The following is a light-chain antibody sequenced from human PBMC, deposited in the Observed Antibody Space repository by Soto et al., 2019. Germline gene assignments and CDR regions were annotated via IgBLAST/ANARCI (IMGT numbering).Light chain of an antibody. CDR2: GAS. Sequence: EIVLTQSPGTLCLSPGERATLSCRASQSVSSSYLAWYQQKPGQAPRLLIYGASSGATGIPDRFRGSGSGTDFTLTISRLEPEDFAVYYCQQYGSSPWTFGQGTKVEIK. V-gene: IGKV3-20*01. J-gene: IGKJ1*01. CDR3: QQYGSSPWT. CDR1: QSVSSSY.